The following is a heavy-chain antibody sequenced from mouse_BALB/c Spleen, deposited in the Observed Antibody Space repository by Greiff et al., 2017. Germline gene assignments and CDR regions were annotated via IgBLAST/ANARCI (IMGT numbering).Heavy chain of an antibody. CDR1: GFTFSSYA. CDR2: ISSGGST. V-gene: IGHV5-6-5*01. J-gene: IGHJ3*01. CDR3: ARGWYGSSPWFAY. Sequence: EVKRVESGGGLVKPGGSLKLSCAASGFTFSSYAMSWVRQTPEKRLEWVASISSGGSTYYPDSVKGRFTISRDNARNILYLQMSSLRSEDTAMYYCARGWYGSSPWFAYWGQGTLVTVSA. D-gene: IGHD1-1*01.